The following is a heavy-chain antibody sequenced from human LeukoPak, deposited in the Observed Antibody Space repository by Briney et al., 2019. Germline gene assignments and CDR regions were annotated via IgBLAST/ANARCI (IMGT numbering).Heavy chain of an antibody. CDR2: IIPILGIA. V-gene: IGHV1-69*04. CDR1: GGTFSSYA. Sequence: GASVKVSCKASGGTFSSYAISWVRKAPGQGLEWMGRIIPILGIANYAQKFQGRVTITADKSTSTAYMELSSLRSEDTAVYYCAREITITKTKRDYYYYGMDVWGQGTTVTVSS. J-gene: IGHJ6*02. CDR3: AREITITKTKRDYYYYGMDV. D-gene: IGHD3-3*01.